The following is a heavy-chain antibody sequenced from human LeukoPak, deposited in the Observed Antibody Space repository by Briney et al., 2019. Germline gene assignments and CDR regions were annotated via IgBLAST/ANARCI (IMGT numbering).Heavy chain of an antibody. CDR1: GFTYRNHG. CDR3: ARDIAARRLDY. V-gene: IGHV3-33*08. Sequence: QSGGSLRLSCAAPGFTYRNHGMHWVRQAPGKGLEWVAVIWYDGSNQYYADSVKGRFTISRDNSKNTLYLQMSSLRAEDTAVYYCARDIAARRLDYWGQGTLVTVSS. J-gene: IGHJ4*02. D-gene: IGHD6-6*01. CDR2: IWYDGSNQ.